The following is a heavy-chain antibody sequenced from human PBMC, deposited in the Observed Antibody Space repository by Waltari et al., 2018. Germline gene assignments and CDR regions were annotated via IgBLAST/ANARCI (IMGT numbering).Heavy chain of an antibody. Sequence: QVQLVQSGAEVKKPGASVKVSCKASGYTFTSYDINWVRQATGQGLEWMGWMNPNSGNTGKAQKFQGRVTMTRNTSISTAYMELSSLRSEDTAVYYCARVPVRAAAGAGTWYFDLWGRGTLVTVSS. CDR2: MNPNSGNT. D-gene: IGHD6-13*01. CDR3: ARVPVRAAAGAGTWYFDL. J-gene: IGHJ2*01. CDR1: GYTFTSYD. V-gene: IGHV1-8*01.